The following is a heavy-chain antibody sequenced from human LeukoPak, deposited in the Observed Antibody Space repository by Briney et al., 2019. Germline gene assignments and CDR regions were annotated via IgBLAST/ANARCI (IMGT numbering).Heavy chain of an antibody. D-gene: IGHD2-8*02. CDR2: IKQDGSER. CDR3: AKGVGKNSWSFDY. V-gene: IGHV3-7*01. CDR1: GFTFSSYW. Sequence: GGSLRLSCAASGFTFSSYWMSWVRQAPGKGLEWVANIKQDGSERYYVDSVKGRFTISRDNSKNTLYLQMNGLRPEDTAVYYCAKGVGKNSWSFDYWGQGTLVTVSS. J-gene: IGHJ4*02.